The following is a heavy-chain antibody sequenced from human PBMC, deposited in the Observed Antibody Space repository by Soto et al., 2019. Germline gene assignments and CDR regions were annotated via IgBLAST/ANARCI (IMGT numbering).Heavy chain of an antibody. J-gene: IGHJ4*02. V-gene: IGHV3-23*01. D-gene: IGHD2-15*01. Sequence: EVQLLXSGGGLVQPGGSLXLSCAASGFTFSSYAMSWVRQAPGKGLEWVSAISGSGGSTYYADSVKGRFTXSXXXSKXXXXXXXXXXXXXXXXVYXXXXXLTVVAAXXGYWGQGTLVTVSS. CDR2: ISGSGGST. CDR3: XXXLTVVAAXXGY. CDR1: GFTFSSYA.